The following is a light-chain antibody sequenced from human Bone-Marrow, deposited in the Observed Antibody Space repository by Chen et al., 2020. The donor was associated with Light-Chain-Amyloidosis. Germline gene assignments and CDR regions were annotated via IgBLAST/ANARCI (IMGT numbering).Light chain of an antibody. Sequence: QSQLTQPPSWSGPPGQKGTLSCSGSSSSIGNNYVSWYQQLPGTAPKLLIYDNNKRPSGITDRFSGSKSGTSATLGITGLQTGDEADYYCGTWDSSLSAGVFGGGTKLTVL. CDR2: DNN. J-gene: IGLJ3*02. CDR1: SSSIGNNY. CDR3: GTWDSSLSAGV. V-gene: IGLV1-51*01.